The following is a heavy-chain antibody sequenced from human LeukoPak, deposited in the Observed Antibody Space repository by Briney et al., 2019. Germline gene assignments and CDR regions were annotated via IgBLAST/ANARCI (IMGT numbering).Heavy chain of an antibody. CDR1: GFTFSSYA. J-gene: IGHJ6*02. CDR3: AKDKGWGYSSYDYYGMDV. Sequence: PGGSLRLSCAASGFTFSSYAVSWVRQAPGKGLEWVSGISGSGGSTYYADSVKGRFTISRDISKNTLYVQMNSLRAEDAAVYYCAKDKGWGYSSYDYYGMDVWGQGTTVTVSS. D-gene: IGHD1-26*01. V-gene: IGHV3-23*01. CDR2: ISGSGGST.